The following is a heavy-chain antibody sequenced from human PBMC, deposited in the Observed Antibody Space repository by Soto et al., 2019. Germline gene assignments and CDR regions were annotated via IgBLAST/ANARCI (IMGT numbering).Heavy chain of an antibody. J-gene: IGHJ6*02. CDR3: ARDYGDYVTDYYGMDV. Sequence: QVQLVQSGAEVKKPGASVKVSCKASGYTFTSYDINWVRQATGQGLEWMGWMNPNSGNTGYAQKFQGRVTMTRNTSISTAYRELRSLRSEDTAVYYCARDYGDYVTDYYGMDVWGQGTTVTVSS. V-gene: IGHV1-8*01. CDR2: MNPNSGNT. CDR1: GYTFTSYD. D-gene: IGHD4-17*01.